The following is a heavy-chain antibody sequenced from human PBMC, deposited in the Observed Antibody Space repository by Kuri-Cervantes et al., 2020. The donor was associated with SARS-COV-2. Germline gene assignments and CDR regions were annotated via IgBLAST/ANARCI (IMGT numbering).Heavy chain of an antibody. CDR3: ARAPDGYCSGGSCYSGYFQH. Sequence: TLSLTCAISGDSVSSTSAAWNWIRQSPSRGLEWLGRTYHRSKWYNEYAVSVKSRITINPDTSKNQFSLQLNFVTPEDTAVYYCARAPDGYCSGGSCYSGYFQHWGQGTLVTVSS. D-gene: IGHD2-15*01. V-gene: IGHV6-1*01. CDR2: TYHRSKWYN. CDR1: GDSVSSTSAA. J-gene: IGHJ1*01.